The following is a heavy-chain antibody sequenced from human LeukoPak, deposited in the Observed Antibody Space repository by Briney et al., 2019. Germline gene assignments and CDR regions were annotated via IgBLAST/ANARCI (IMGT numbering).Heavy chain of an antibody. Sequence: ASVKVSCKASGYTFTSYGISWVRQAPGQGLEWMGWISAYNGNTNYAQKLQGRVTMTTDTSTSTAYMELRSLRSDDTAVYYCARVVYDSSGYYYDKADYWGQGTLVTVSS. CDR3: ARVVYDSSGYYYDKADY. CDR2: ISAYNGNT. V-gene: IGHV1-18*01. CDR1: GYTFTSYG. J-gene: IGHJ4*02. D-gene: IGHD3-22*01.